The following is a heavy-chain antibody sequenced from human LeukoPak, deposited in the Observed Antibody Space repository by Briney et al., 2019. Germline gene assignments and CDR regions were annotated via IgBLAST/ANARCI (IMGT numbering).Heavy chain of an antibody. CDR1: GFTFSSYA. CDR3: ATREGTVRGVIKDYYYGMDV. J-gene: IGHJ6*02. D-gene: IGHD3-10*01. CDR2: ISGSGGST. V-gene: IGHV3-23*01. Sequence: QPGGSLRLSCAASGFTFSSYAMSWVRQAPGKGLEWVSAISGSGGSTYYADSVKGRFTISRDNSKNTLYLQMNSLRAEDTAVYYCATREGTVRGVIKDYYYGMDVWGQGTTVTVSS.